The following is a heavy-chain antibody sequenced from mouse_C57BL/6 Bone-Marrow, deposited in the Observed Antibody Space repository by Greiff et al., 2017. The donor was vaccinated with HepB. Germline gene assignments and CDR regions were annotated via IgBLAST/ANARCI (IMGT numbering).Heavy chain of an antibody. CDR2: IYPGSGST. Sequence: QVHVKQPGAELVKPGASVKMSCKASGYTFTSYWITWVKQRPGQGLEWIGDIYPGSGSTNYNEKFKSKATLTVDTSSSTAYMQLSSLTSEDSAVYYCASTTTVVFDYWGQGTTLTVSS. CDR3: ASTTTVVFDY. D-gene: IGHD1-1*01. V-gene: IGHV1-55*01. J-gene: IGHJ2*01. CDR1: GYTFTSYW.